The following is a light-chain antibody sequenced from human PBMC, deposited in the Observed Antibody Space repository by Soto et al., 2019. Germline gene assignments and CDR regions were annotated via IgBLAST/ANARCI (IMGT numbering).Light chain of an antibody. J-gene: IGLJ1*01. CDR1: NSDVGAYKY. Sequence: QSVLTQPASVSASPGQSITISCTGTNSDVGAYKYVSWYQQEPDKAPKLMIYDVNNRPSGISHRFSGSKSGNTASLTISGLQPEDEADYYCCSFTSTTSYVFGTGTKVTVL. V-gene: IGLV2-14*01. CDR2: DVN. CDR3: CSFTSTTSYV.